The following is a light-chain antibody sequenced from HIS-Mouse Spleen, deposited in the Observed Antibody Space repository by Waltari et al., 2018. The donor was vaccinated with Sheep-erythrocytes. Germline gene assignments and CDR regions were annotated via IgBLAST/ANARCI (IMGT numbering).Light chain of an antibody. J-gene: IGLJ3*02. CDR3: QAWDSSTAV. CDR2: QDS. V-gene: IGLV3-1*01. CDR1: KLGDKY. Sequence: SYELTQPPSLSVSPGQTASITCSGAKLGDKYACWYQQKPGQSPVLVIYQDSKRPSGIPARFSGSNSGNTATLTISGTQAMDEADYYCQAWDSSTAVFGGGTKLTVL.